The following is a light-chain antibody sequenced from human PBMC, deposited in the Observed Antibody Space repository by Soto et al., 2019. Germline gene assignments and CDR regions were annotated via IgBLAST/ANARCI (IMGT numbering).Light chain of an antibody. CDR1: SSDVGGYNY. CDR2: EVS. V-gene: IGLV2-14*01. CDR3: SSFTTTYTRV. J-gene: IGLJ1*01. Sequence: QSALTQPASVSGSPGQSITTSCTGTSSDVGGYNYVSWYQQHPGKAPKLMIYEVSNRPSGVSTRFSGSKSGNTASLTISGLQADDDADYYCSSFTTTYTRVFGSGTKVTVL.